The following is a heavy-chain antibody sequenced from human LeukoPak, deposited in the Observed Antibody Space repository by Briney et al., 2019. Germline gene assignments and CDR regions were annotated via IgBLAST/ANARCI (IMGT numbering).Heavy chain of an antibody. V-gene: IGHV1-46*01. D-gene: IGHD6-13*01. Sequence: ASVKVSCKASGYTFTSYYMHWVRQAPGQGLEWMGIINPSGGSTSYAQKFQGRVTMTRDTSTSTAYMELRSLRSDDTAVYYCARGYSSSWYSDYYYYGMDVWGQGTTVTVSS. CDR1: GYTFTSYY. CDR2: INPSGGST. CDR3: ARGYSSSWYSDYYYYGMDV. J-gene: IGHJ6*02.